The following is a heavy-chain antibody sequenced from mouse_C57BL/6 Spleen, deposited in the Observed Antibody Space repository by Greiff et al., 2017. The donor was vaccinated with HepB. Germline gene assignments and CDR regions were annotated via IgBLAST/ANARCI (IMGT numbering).Heavy chain of an antibody. D-gene: IGHD3-2*02. J-gene: IGHJ4*01. CDR1: GFTFSDYG. Sequence: EVKLMESGGGLVKPGGSLKLSCAASGFTFSDYGMHWVRQAPEKGLEWVAYISSGSSTIYYAEKVKGRFTISRDNAKNTLFLQMTSLRSEDTAMYYCARRGYVLYYYAMDYWGQGTSVTVSS. CDR3: ARRGYVLYYYAMDY. CDR2: ISSGSSTI. V-gene: IGHV5-17*01.